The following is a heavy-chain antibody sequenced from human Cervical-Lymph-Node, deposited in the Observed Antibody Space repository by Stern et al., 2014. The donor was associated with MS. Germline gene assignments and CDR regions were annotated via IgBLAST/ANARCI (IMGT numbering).Heavy chain of an antibody. CDR3: AKYEVGVVNGTAFDYWFDP. V-gene: IGHV1-69*01. CDR2: IIPNIGRT. CDR1: GGTFSSHG. J-gene: IGHJ5*02. D-gene: IGHD1-26*01. Sequence: QMQLVQSGAEVKKSGSSVKVSCKASGGTFSSHGISWVRQAPGQGLEWMGGIIPNIGRTEYAQKFQARVTITADESRTTVYMALRGLRSDDTAVYYCAKYEVGVVNGTAFDYWFDPWGQGTRVTVSS.